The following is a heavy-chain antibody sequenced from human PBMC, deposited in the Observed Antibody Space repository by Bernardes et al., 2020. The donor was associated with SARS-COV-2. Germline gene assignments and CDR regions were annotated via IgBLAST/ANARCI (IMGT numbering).Heavy chain of an antibody. CDR3: ARGCLVSAADY. V-gene: IGHV3-74*01. CDR1: GFSFSSCW. J-gene: IGHJ4*02. D-gene: IGHD2-2*01. Sequence: GSLRLSCAASGFSFSSCWMHWVRQTPGKGLVLVSRINPDGSFTTYADSVKGRFTISRDNAKNTLYLQMNSLRAEDTAVYYCARGCLVSAADYWGQGTLVTVSS. CDR2: INPDGSFT.